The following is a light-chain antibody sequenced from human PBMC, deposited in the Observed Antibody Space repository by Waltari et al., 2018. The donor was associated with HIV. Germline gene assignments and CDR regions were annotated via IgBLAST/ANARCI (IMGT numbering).Light chain of an antibody. V-gene: IGLV1-51*01. CDR2: CNN. CDR3: GTWDSSLSGVV. Sequence: QSVLTQPPSVSAAPGQKVTISCSGSSSNIGKNFVSWYKQLPGAAPKPLIYCNNKRPSGIPDRFSGSKSGTSATLGITGFQTGDEADYYCGTWDSSLSGVVFGGGTKLTVL. J-gene: IGLJ2*01. CDR1: SSNIGKNF.